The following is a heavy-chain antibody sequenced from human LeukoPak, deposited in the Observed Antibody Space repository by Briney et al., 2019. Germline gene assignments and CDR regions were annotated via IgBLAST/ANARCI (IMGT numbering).Heavy chain of an antibody. CDR1: GGSISSSSYY. J-gene: IGHJ3*01. Sequence: PSETLSLTCTVSGGSISSSSYYWGWIRQPPGIGLEWIGSIYYGGSTYYNPSLKSRVTISVDTSKNQFSLKLSSVTAADTAVYYCARHSRSGYSAYASAFDVWGQGSMVTVSS. D-gene: IGHD5-12*01. CDR3: ARHSRSGYSAYASAFDV. V-gene: IGHV4-39*01. CDR2: IYYGGST.